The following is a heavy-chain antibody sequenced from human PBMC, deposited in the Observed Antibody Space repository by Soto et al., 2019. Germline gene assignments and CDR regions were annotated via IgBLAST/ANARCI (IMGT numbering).Heavy chain of an antibody. CDR1: GYTFNRYP. Sequence: GASVKVSCKASGYTFNRYPMHWVRQAPGQSLEWMGWINAANGNAKYSQNFQGRVTIARDTSASTAYMELNNLRSEDTAVYYCAGTYYDFWSTYPPNPFYGVDVWGQGTTVTVSS. CDR2: INAANGNA. V-gene: IGHV1-3*01. J-gene: IGHJ6*02. CDR3: AGTYYDFWSTYPPNPFYGVDV. D-gene: IGHD3-3*01.